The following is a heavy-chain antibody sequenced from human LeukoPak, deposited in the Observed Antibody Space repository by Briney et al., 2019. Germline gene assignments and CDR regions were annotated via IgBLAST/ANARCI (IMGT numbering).Heavy chain of an antibody. CDR1: GGSISSSSYY. Sequence: SETLSLTCTVSGGSISSSSYYWGWIRQPPGKGLEWIGSIYYSGSTNYNPSLKSRVTISVDTSKNQFSLKLSSVTAADTAVYYCATQRSGSLYYYYYYMDVWGKGTTVTISS. J-gene: IGHJ6*03. CDR3: ATQRSGSLYYYYYYMDV. D-gene: IGHD3-10*01. V-gene: IGHV4-39*07. CDR2: IYYSGST.